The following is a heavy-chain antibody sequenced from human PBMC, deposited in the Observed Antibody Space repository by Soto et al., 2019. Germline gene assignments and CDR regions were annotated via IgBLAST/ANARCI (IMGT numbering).Heavy chain of an antibody. V-gene: IGHV3-30-3*01. Sequence: PGGSLRLSCAASGFTFSSYAMHWVRQAPGKGLEWVAVISYDGSNKYYADSVKGRFTISRDNSKNTLYLQMNSLRAEDTAVYYCARGVGATPPFDYWGQGTLVTVSS. CDR1: GFTFSSYA. J-gene: IGHJ4*02. D-gene: IGHD1-26*01. CDR3: ARGVGATPPFDY. CDR2: ISYDGSNK.